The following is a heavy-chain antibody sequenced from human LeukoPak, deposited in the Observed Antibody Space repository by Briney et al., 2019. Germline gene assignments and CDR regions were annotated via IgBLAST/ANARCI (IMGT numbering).Heavy chain of an antibody. D-gene: IGHD2-2*01. Sequence: GGSLRLSCAASGFTFSSYTMNWVRQAPGKGLVWVSRINSDGSSTSYADSVKGRFTISRDNAKNTLFLQMNSLRAEDTAVYYCTRGPGAFDIWGQGTMVTVSS. CDR2: INSDGSST. V-gene: IGHV3-74*01. CDR3: TRGPGAFDI. CDR1: GFTFSSYT. J-gene: IGHJ3*02.